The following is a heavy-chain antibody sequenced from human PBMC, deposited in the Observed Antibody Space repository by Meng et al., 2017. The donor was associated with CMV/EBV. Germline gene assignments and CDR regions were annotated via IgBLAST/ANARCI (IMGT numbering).Heavy chain of an antibody. CDR2: MNPNSGNT. J-gene: IGHJ4*02. D-gene: IGHD3-3*01. CDR3: ARAQALSLRFPYY. V-gene: IGHV1-8*01. Sequence: ASVKVSCKASGYTFTSYDINWVRQATGQGLEWMGWMNPNSGNTGYAQKFQGRVTMTRNTSISTAYMELSSLRSEETAVYYCARAQALSLRFPYYWGQGTLVTVSS. CDR1: GYTFTSYD.